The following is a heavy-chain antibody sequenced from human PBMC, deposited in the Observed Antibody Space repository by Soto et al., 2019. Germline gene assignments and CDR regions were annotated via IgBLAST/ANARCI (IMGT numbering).Heavy chain of an antibody. J-gene: IGHJ6*02. Sequence: PGGSLRRSCAASAFTFGKYYMAGGRQAPGKGPEWVANIKPDGSEQYYVDSVKGRFTISRDNDNNSLYIQMNSLRAEDTAVYFCARGNWNYYYGFDVWGQGT. CDR2: IKPDGSEQ. CDR1: AFTFGKYY. V-gene: IGHV3-7*01. CDR3: ARGNWNYYYGFDV. D-gene: IGHD1-20*01.